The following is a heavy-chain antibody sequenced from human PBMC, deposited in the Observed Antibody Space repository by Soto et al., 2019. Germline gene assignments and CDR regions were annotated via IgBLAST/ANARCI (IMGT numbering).Heavy chain of an antibody. D-gene: IGHD3-22*01. Sequence: SETLALTCPVSGGSISSYYGSWIRQPPGKGLEWIGYIYYSGSTNYNPSLKSRVTISVDTSKNQFCLKLSSVTAADTAVYYCARAGESYYDSSGYYPHLDYWGQGTLVTVSS. V-gene: IGHV4-59*01. CDR1: GGSISSYY. CDR2: IYYSGST. CDR3: ARAGESYYDSSGYYPHLDY. J-gene: IGHJ4*02.